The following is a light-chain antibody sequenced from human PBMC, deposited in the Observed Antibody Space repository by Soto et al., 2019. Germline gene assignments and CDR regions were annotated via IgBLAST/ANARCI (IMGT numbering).Light chain of an antibody. CDR3: QQGHNWPLT. CDR1: QSISTE. Sequence: EIVMPQSPATLSVSPGERATLSCRASQSISTELAWYQQKPGQPPRLLIYSASTRAPGVPARFTGSGSGSEFTLTISGLQSEDFAVYYCQQGHNWPLTFGQGTRLEI. J-gene: IGKJ2*01. V-gene: IGKV3-15*01. CDR2: SAS.